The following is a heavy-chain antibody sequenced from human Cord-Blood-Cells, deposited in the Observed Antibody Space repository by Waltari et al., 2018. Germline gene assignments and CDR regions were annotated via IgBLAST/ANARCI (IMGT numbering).Heavy chain of an antibody. J-gene: IGHJ2*01. V-gene: IGHV1-24*01. CDR1: GYTLTELS. Sequence: QVQLVQSGAEVKKPGASVKIACKVSGYTLTELSMHWTRQAPGEGLDWMGGFEPEVGATIYAPKIQGRVTMTVATATATAYMELSSLRSDDTAVYYCATASIGIWYCDLWGRGTLVTVSS. CDR2: FEPEVGAT. D-gene: IGHD6-6*01. CDR3: ATASIGIWYCDL.